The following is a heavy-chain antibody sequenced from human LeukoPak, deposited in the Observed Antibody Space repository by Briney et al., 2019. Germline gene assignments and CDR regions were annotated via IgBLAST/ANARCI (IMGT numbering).Heavy chain of an antibody. J-gene: IGHJ4*02. V-gene: IGHV1-18*01. D-gene: IGHD1-26*01. CDR3: ARAYSGSYYYY. CDR1: GYTFTSYG. Sequence: GGSVKVSCKASGYTFTSYGISWVRQAPGQGLEWMGWISAYNGNTDYAQKFQGRVTMTTDTSTSTAYMEVRSLRSDDTAVYYCARAYSGSYYYYWGQGTLVTVSS. CDR2: ISAYNGNT.